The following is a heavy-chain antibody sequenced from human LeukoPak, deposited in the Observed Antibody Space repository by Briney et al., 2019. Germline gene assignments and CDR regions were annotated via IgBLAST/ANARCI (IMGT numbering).Heavy chain of an antibody. V-gene: IGHV4-59*01. J-gene: IGHJ4*02. CDR1: GGSISSYY. Sequence: SETLSLTCTVSGGSISSYYWSWIRQPPGKGLEWIGYIYYSGSTNYNPSLKSRVTISVDTSKNQFSLKLGSVTAADTAVYYCARDGYSSGVWGQGTLVTVSS. CDR3: ARDGYSSGV. D-gene: IGHD6-19*01. CDR2: IYYSGST.